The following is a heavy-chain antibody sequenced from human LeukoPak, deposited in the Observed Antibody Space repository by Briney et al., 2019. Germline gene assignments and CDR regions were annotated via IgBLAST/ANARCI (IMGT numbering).Heavy chain of an antibody. V-gene: IGHV3-30-3*01. CDR3: ARGAYDSSGLTYHYFDY. Sequence: GGSLRLSCAASGFTFSSYAMHWVRQAPGKGLEWVAVISYDGSNKYYADSVKGRFTISRDNSKNTLYLQMNSLRAEDTAVYYCARGAYDSSGLTYHYFDYWGQGTLVTVSS. J-gene: IGHJ4*02. CDR2: ISYDGSNK. CDR1: GFTFSSYA. D-gene: IGHD3-22*01.